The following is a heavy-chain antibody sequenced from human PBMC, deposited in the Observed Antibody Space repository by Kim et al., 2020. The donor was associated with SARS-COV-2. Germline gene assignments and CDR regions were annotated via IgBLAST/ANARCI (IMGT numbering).Heavy chain of an antibody. V-gene: IGHV3-7*03. D-gene: IGHD2-2*02. Sequence: GGSLRLSCAASGFTFSSYWMIWVRQAPGKGLEWVANIKQDGSEKYYVDSVKGRFTISSDNAKNSLYLQMNSLRAEDTAVYYCARENVVVPAAIRDPLYYYYYGMDVWGQGTTVTVSS. CDR1: GFTFSSYW. CDR3: ARENVVVPAAIRDPLYYYYYGMDV. J-gene: IGHJ6*02. CDR2: IKQDGSEK.